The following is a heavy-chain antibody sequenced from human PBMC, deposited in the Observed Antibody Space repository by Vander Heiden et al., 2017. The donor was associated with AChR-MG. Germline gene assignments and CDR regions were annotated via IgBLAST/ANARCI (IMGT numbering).Heavy chain of an antibody. V-gene: IGHV3-23*01. Sequence: EVQLLESGGGLVQPGGSLRLSCAASGFTFSSYAMSWVRQAPGKGLEWVSAISGSGGSTYYADSVKGRFTISRDNSKNTLYLQMNSLRAEDTAVYYCAKVSCSSTSCYKEAYYYYYGMDVWGQGPTVTVSS. CDR1: GFTFSSYA. D-gene: IGHD2-2*01. CDR2: ISGSGGST. J-gene: IGHJ6*02. CDR3: AKVSCSSTSCYKEAYYYYYGMDV.